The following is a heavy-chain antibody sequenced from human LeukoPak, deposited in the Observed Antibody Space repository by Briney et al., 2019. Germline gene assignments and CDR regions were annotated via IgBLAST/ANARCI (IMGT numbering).Heavy chain of an antibody. CDR2: ISAYNGNT. CDR1: GYTFTSYG. V-gene: IGHV1-18*01. J-gene: IGHJ6*02. D-gene: IGHD3-10*01. Sequence: GSSVKVSCKASGYTFTSYGISWVRQAPGQGLEWMGWISAYNGNTNYAQKLQGRVTMTTDTSTSTAYMELRSLRSDDTAVYYCARDIKVYYYGSGSPIYGMDVWGQGTTVTVSS. CDR3: ARDIKVYYYGSGSPIYGMDV.